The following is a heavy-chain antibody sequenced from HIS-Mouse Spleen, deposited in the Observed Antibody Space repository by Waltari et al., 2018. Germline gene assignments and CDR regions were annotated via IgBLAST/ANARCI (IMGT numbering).Heavy chain of an antibody. V-gene: IGHV3-30-3*01. CDR3: ARDQGGYQMRPFDAFDI. D-gene: IGHD5-12*01. CDR2: ISYDGSNK. CDR1: GFTFSSYA. Sequence: QVQLVESGGGVVQPGRSLRLSCAASGFTFSSYAMHWVRQAPGKGLEWGAGISYDGSNKYYADSVKGRFTISRDNSKNTLYLQMNSLRAEDTAVYYCARDQGGYQMRPFDAFDIWGQGTMVTVSS. J-gene: IGHJ3*02.